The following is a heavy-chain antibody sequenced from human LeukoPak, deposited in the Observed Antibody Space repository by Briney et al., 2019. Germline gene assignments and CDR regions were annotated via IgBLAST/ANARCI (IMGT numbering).Heavy chain of an antibody. V-gene: IGHV1-18*01. CDR3: ARVDTAMVAFDY. Sequence: ASVKVSCKTSGYTFTSDGISWVRQAPGQGLEWMGWIGTYKGNTNYAQKLQGRVTMTTDTSTSTAYMELRSLRSDDTAVYYCARVDTAMVAFDYWGQGTLVTVSS. J-gene: IGHJ4*02. CDR1: GYTFTSDG. CDR2: IGTYKGNT. D-gene: IGHD5-18*01.